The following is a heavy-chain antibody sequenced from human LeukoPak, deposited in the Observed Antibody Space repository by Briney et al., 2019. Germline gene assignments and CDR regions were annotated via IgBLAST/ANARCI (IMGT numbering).Heavy chain of an antibody. J-gene: IGHJ4*02. Sequence: GGSLRLSCEASEFTFGNYAMSWVRQAPGKGLEWVSSICGSGGDTYYGDTLKGRFTISRDNFKNTLYLQMNSLRAEDTALYYCAKAVGRYYYGSGSYWDSWGQGTLVTVSS. CDR2: ICGSGGDT. D-gene: IGHD3-10*01. CDR1: EFTFGNYA. CDR3: AKAVGRYYYGSGSYWDS. V-gene: IGHV3-23*01.